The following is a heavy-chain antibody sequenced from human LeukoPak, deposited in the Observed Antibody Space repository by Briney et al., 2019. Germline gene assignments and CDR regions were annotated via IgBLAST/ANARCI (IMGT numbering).Heavy chain of an antibody. CDR2: ISYDGSNK. CDR3: AREGFLEWLPTDY. Sequence: GGSLRLSCAASGFTFSSHAMHWVRQAPGKGLEWVAVISYDGSNKYYADSVKGRFTISRDNSKNTLYLQMNSLRAEDTAVYYCAREGFLEWLPTDYWGQGTLVTVSS. J-gene: IGHJ4*02. V-gene: IGHV3-30-3*01. CDR1: GFTFSSHA. D-gene: IGHD3-3*01.